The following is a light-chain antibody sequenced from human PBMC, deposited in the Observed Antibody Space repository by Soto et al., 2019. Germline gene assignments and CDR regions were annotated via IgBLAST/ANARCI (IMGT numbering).Light chain of an antibody. CDR1: QSIRSG. CDR3: LQDFNYPLT. Sequence: IQMTQSPSTLSAAVGDRLIITSLASQSIRSGLAWYQQKPGKAPNLLIYAASNLQSGVPSRFSGSGSGTDFTLTISSLQPEDFATYYCLQDFNYPLTFGGGTKVDIK. V-gene: IGKV1-6*01. J-gene: IGKJ4*01. CDR2: AAS.